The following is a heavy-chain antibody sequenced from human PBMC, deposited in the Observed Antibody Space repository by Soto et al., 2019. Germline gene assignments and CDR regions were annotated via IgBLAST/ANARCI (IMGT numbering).Heavy chain of an antibody. Sequence: GGSLRLSCAASGFTFSSYAMHWVRQAPGKGLEWVAGISYDGSNKYYADSVKGRFTISRDNSKNTLYLQMNSLRAEDTAVYYCARGRIYDSSGYYFDYWGQGTLVTVSS. CDR2: ISYDGSNK. V-gene: IGHV3-30*04. J-gene: IGHJ4*02. CDR3: ARGRIYDSSGYYFDY. D-gene: IGHD3-22*01. CDR1: GFTFSSYA.